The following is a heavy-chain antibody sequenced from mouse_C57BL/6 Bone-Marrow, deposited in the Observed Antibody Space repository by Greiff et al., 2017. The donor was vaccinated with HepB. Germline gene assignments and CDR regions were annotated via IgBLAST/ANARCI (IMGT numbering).Heavy chain of an antibody. Sequence: VQLQQSGAELARPGASVKLSCKASGYTFTSYGISWVKQRTGQGLEWIGEIYPRSGNTYYNEKFKGKATLTADKSSSTAYMELRSLTSEDSAVYFCARGEYYYGSSSHYAMDYWGQGTSVTVSS. V-gene: IGHV1-81*01. CDR3: ARGEYYYGSSSHYAMDY. J-gene: IGHJ4*01. CDR2: IYPRSGNT. D-gene: IGHD1-1*01. CDR1: GYTFTSYG.